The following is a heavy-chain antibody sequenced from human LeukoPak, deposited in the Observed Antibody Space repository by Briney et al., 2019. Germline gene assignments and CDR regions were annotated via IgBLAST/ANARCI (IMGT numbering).Heavy chain of an antibody. J-gene: IGHJ4*02. CDR2: ISYDGSNK. CDR1: VFTYSNYG. V-gene: IGHV3-30*18. Sequence: GGSLRLSCATSVFTYSNYGLHWVRQAPGKGLEWVAVISYDGSNKYYADSVKGRLTISRDNSKNTLYLQMNSLSPEDAAVYYCANLPLWGQGTLVTVSS. CDR3: ANLPL.